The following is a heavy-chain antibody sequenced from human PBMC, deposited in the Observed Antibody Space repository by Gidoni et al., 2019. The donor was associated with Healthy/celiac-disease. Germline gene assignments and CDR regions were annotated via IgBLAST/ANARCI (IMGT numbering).Heavy chain of an antibody. V-gene: IGHV5-10-1*03. Sequence: EVQLVQSGAEVNKRGESLRIPCQGSGYSFTSYWISWVRQMPGKGLEWMWRIDPSDSYTNYSPSFQGHVTISADKSISTAYLQWSSLKASDTAMYYCARRRGYSYAFDYWGQGTLVTVSS. CDR1: GYSFTSYW. CDR2: IDPSDSYT. D-gene: IGHD5-18*01. CDR3: ARRRGYSYAFDY. J-gene: IGHJ4*02.